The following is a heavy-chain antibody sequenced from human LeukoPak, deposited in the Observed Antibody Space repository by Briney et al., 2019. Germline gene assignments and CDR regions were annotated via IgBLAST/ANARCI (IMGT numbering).Heavy chain of an antibody. CDR2: ISSSGSTI. CDR1: GFTFSSYE. D-gene: IGHD3-10*01. V-gene: IGHV3-48*03. CDR3: ARVSPNVLLWFGELRYNWFDP. J-gene: IGHJ5*02. Sequence: PGGSLRLSCAASGFTFSSYEMNWVHRAPGKGLEWVSYISSSGSTIYYADSVKGRFTISRDNAKNSLYLQMNSLRAEDTAVYYCARVSPNVLLWFGELRYNWFDPWGQGTLVTVSS.